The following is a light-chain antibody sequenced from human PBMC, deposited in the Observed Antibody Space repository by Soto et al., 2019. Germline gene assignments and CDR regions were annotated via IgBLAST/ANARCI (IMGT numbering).Light chain of an antibody. CDR2: GAS. V-gene: IGKV3-15*01. Sequence: EIVMTQSPATLSVSLGERATLSCRASQSVSSNLARYKQKPGQPPSLLIYGASARATGIPARFSGSGSGTEFTLTISSLQSEDFAVYYCQHYNNWPFTFGQGTKLEIK. J-gene: IGKJ2*01. CDR3: QHYNNWPFT. CDR1: QSVSSN.